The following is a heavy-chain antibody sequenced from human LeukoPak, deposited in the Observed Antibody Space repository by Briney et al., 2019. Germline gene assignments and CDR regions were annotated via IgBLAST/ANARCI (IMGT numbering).Heavy chain of an antibody. CDR3: ARDAYYYDSSGYYLPAGADY. D-gene: IGHD3-22*01. Sequence: GGSLRLPCAASGFTFSSYSMNWVRQAPGKGLEWVSYISSGSRTIYYAGSVKGRFTISRDNAKNSLYLQMNSLRAEDTAVYYCARDAYYYDSSGYYLPAGADYWGQGTLVTVSS. J-gene: IGHJ4*02. CDR1: GFTFSSYS. CDR2: ISSGSRTI. V-gene: IGHV3-48*01.